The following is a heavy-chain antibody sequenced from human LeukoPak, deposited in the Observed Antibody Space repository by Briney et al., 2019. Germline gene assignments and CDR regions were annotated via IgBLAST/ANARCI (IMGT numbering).Heavy chain of an antibody. CDR3: ARWYSGSYYALDY. CDR2: IKQDGSEK. CDR1: GFTFSSYW. V-gene: IGHV3-7*01. J-gene: IGHJ4*02. D-gene: IGHD1-26*01. Sequence: GGSLRLSCAASGFTFSSYWMSWVRQAPGKGLEWVANIKQDGSEKYYVDSVKGRFTISRDNAKNSLYLQMNSLRAEDTAVYYCARWYSGSYYALDYWGQGTLVTVSS.